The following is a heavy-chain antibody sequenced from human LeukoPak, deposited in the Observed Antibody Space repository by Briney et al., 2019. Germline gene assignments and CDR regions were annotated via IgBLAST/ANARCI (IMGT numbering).Heavy chain of an antibody. V-gene: IGHV3-48*03. D-gene: IGHD2-21*02. J-gene: IGHJ4*02. CDR1: KFTFSNYE. Sequence: PGGSLRLSCAASKFTFSNYEMNWVRQAPGKGLQWVSYISTSGDTTFYADSVKGRFTISRDNDNNPLYIQMNSLRAEDTALYFCARIIPKGPVTHDYWGQGTLVTVSS. CDR2: ISTSGDTT. CDR3: ARIIPKGPVTHDY.